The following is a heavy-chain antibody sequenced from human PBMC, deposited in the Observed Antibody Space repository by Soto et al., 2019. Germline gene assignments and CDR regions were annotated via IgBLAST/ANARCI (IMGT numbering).Heavy chain of an antibody. CDR1: GFTVSSNY. V-gene: IGHV3-53*01. CDR3: ARDRGGTYPGYGMDV. J-gene: IGHJ6*02. Sequence: PRVSLRLSTPASGFTVSSNYMSCVRPAPGKGLEWVSVIYSGRNTYYADSVKGRFTISRDNSKNTLYLQMNSLRAEDAAMYYCARDRGGTYPGYGMDVWGQGTTVTVSS. CDR2: IYSGRNT. D-gene: IGHD1-26*01.